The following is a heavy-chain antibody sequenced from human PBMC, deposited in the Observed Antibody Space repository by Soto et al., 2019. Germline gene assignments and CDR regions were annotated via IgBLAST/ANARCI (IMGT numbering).Heavy chain of an antibody. CDR3: AHSPYSATFYD. J-gene: IGHJ4*02. V-gene: IGHV2-5*01. CDR2: IYWNDDK. Sequence: SGPPLMNQTQTITLTCTFSGFSLTTSGVGEGWIRQPPGKALEWLALIYWNDDKRYSPSLKSRLSITKDTSKNQVVLTMTNVDTVDTATYDCAHSPYSATFYDWGQGSLVTGSS. D-gene: IGHD2-21*01. CDR1: GFSLTTSGVG.